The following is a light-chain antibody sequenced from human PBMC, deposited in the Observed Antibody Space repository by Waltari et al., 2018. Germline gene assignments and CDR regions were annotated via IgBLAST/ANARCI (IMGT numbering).Light chain of an antibody. CDR3: LQDSNYPRT. CDR1: QAIRNE. CDR2: AAS. V-gene: IGKV1-6*01. J-gene: IGKJ1*01. Sequence: TCRASQAIRNELGWHQQKPGKAPKLLIYAASSLQTGVPSRFSGSGSGTDFTLTITSLQPEDFAIYYCLQDSNYPRTFGQGTKVEIK.